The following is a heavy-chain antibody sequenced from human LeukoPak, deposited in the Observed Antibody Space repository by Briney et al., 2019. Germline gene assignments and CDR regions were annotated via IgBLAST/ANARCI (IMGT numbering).Heavy chain of an antibody. CDR1: GFTFSTYA. CDR2: ISDSGATT. D-gene: IGHD5-24*01. CDR3: AKDIQLSA. Sequence: GGSLRLSCATSGFTFSTYAMTWVRQAPGKGLEWVSTISDSGATTYYADSVKGRFTISRDNPKNALLLQMNSLSAEDTAVYYCAKDIQLSAWGLGTMVTVSS. V-gene: IGHV3-23*01. J-gene: IGHJ3*01.